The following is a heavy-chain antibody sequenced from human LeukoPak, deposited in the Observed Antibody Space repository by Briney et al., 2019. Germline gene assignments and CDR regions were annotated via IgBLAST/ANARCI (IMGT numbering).Heavy chain of an antibody. CDR3: AKIGWDDAFDI. Sequence: GGSLRLSCVASAFTFSASWMTWVRQAPGKGLEWVSGISSSGGTTYYTDSVKGRFTISRDNSKNTLYLQMNSLRAEDTAVYYCAKIGWDDAFDIWGQGTMVTVSS. V-gene: IGHV3-23*01. CDR1: AFTFSASW. J-gene: IGHJ3*02. D-gene: IGHD6-19*01. CDR2: ISSSGGTT.